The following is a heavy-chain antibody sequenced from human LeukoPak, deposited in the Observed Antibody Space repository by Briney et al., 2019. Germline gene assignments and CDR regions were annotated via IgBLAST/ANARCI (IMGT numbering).Heavy chain of an antibody. CDR1: GGSISSYF. V-gene: IGHV4-4*07. CDR2: IYTSGNT. D-gene: IGHD6-13*01. CDR3: ARGIAAAGMVGFDY. J-gene: IGHJ4*02. Sequence: SETLSLTCTVSGGSISSYFWTWIRQPAGKGLEWIGRIYTSGNTNYNPSLKSRVTVSVDTSKNQFSLKLSSVTAADTAVYYCARGIAAAGMVGFDYWGQGTLVTVSS.